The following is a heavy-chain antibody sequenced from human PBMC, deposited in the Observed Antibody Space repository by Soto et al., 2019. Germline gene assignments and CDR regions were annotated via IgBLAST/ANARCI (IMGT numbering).Heavy chain of an antibody. J-gene: IGHJ4*02. V-gene: IGHV3-48*03. CDR1: GFTFSTYE. Sequence: VQLVESGGGLVQPGGSLRLSCEASGFTFSTYEMNWVHQAPGKGLEWVSYISSTGTAMFYADSVKGRFTISRDNAKNSLHLQLNSLRAEDSAVYYCARETHFIDYWGQGILVSVS. CDR2: ISSTGTAM. CDR3: ARETHFIDY.